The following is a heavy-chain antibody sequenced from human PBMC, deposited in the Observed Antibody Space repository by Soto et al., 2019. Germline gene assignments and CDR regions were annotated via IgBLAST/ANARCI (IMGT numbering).Heavy chain of an antibody. CDR2: ISSSSSYI. V-gene: IGHV3-21*01. D-gene: IGHD2-2*01. CDR1: GFTFSSYS. Sequence: PAGSLKLSCAASGFTFSSYSMNWARQAPGKGLEWVSSISSSSSYIYYADSVKGRFTISRDNAKNSLYLQMNSLRAEDTAVYYCARDWYREYQLLPYYYYGMDVWGQGTPVTVSS. J-gene: IGHJ6*02. CDR3: ARDWYREYQLLPYYYYGMDV.